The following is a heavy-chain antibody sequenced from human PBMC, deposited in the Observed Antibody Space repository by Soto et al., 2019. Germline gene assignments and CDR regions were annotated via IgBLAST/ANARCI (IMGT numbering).Heavy chain of an antibody. CDR3: AKDVAQGSTGHFDF. D-gene: IGHD2-21*01. Sequence: GGSLRLSCPASGFTFISHAMHWVRQARGKGLQWVAVISYDGSDKYYADSVKGRFTISRDNSKNTLYLQMSSLGAEDTAVYYCAKDVAQGSTGHFDFWGQGTLVTVSS. CDR1: GFTFISHA. J-gene: IGHJ4*02. V-gene: IGHV3-30*18. CDR2: ISYDGSDK.